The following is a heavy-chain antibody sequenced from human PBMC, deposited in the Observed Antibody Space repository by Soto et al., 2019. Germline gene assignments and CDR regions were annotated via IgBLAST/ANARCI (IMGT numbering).Heavy chain of an antibody. D-gene: IGHD3-9*01. CDR2: IDPSDSHT. Sequence: GESLKISCKGSGYSFTSYWISWVRQMPGKGLEWMGRIDPSDSHTNYSPSFQGHVTISADKSISTAYLQWSSLKASDTAMYYCARHDSHDDILTGYPRDDAFDIWGQGTMVTVSS. CDR1: GYSFTSYW. CDR3: ARHDSHDDILTGYPRDDAFDI. J-gene: IGHJ3*02. V-gene: IGHV5-10-1*01.